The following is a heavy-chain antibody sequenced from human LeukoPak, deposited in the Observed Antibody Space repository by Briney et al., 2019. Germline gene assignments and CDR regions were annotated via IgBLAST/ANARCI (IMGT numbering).Heavy chain of an antibody. CDR2: IIPILGIA. Sequence: SVKVSCKASGGTFSSYAISWVRQAPGQGLEWMGRIIPILGIANHAQKFQGRVTMTRDTSTSTVYMELSSLRSEDTAVYYCARDPHSSSWYDYWGQGTLVTVSS. CDR1: GGTFSSYA. D-gene: IGHD6-13*01. CDR3: ARDPHSSSWYDY. J-gene: IGHJ4*02. V-gene: IGHV1-69*04.